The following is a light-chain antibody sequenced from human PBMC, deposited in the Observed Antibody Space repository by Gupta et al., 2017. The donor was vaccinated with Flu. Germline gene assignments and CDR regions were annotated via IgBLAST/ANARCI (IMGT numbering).Light chain of an antibody. Sequence: RVTISCSGSSSNIGNNAVNWYQQLPAQAPKLLIYYDDLLPSGVSDRFSGSKSGTSASLAISGLQSEDEADYYCAAWDDSRNGVVFGGGTKLTVL. CDR3: AAWDDSRNGVV. CDR2: YDD. CDR1: SSNIGNNA. V-gene: IGLV1-36*01. J-gene: IGLJ2*01.